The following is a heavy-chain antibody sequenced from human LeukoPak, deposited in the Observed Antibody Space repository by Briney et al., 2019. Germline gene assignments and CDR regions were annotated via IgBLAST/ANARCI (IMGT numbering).Heavy chain of an antibody. CDR2: ISYDGSNK. V-gene: IGHV3-30*18. J-gene: IGHJ4*02. Sequence: GWSLRLSCAASGFTFSSYGMHWVRQAPAKGLEWVAVISYDGSNKYYGDSVKGRFTLSRDTSKNTLCLQMNSLRAEDTAVYYCAKDGGGDCSSTSCFTLTIDFWGQGTLVTVSS. D-gene: IGHD2-2*01. CDR3: AKDGGGDCSSTSCFTLTIDF. CDR1: GFTFSSYG.